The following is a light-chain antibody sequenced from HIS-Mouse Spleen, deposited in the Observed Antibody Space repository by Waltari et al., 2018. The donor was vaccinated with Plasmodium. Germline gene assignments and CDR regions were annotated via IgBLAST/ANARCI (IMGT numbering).Light chain of an antibody. CDR2: KAS. CDR1: QSLSSW. Sequence: DIQMTQSPSTLSASVGDRVTITCRASQSLSSWLAWYQQKPGKAPKLLIYKASSLESGVPSRFSGSGSGTEFTRTISSLQPDDFATYYCQQYNSYWTFGQGTKVEIK. V-gene: IGKV1-5*03. CDR3: QQYNSYWT. J-gene: IGKJ1*01.